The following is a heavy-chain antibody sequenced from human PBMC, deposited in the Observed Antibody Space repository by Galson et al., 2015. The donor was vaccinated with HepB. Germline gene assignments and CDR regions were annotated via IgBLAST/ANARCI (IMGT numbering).Heavy chain of an antibody. Sequence: SLRLSCAASGFSISSNWMTWLRQAPGKGLEWVSAISGSGGSTYYADSVKGRFTISRDNSKNTLYLQMNSLRAEDTAVYYCAKEEMAYDFWGGFIPLHAFDIWGQGTMVTVS. D-gene: IGHD3-3*01. CDR3: AKEEMAYDFWGGFIPLHAFDI. CDR2: ISGSGGST. V-gene: IGHV3-23*01. CDR1: GFSISSNW. J-gene: IGHJ3*02.